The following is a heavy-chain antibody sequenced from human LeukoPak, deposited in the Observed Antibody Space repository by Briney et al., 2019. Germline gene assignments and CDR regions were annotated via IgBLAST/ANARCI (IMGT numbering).Heavy chain of an antibody. Sequence: GGSLRLSCAASGFTFSSYSMNWVRQAPGKGLEWVSYISSSTIYYADSVKGRFTISRDNAKNSLYLQMNSLRDEDTAVYYCARDSGYNYYGMDAWGQGTTVTVSS. V-gene: IGHV3-48*02. CDR3: ARDSGYNYYGMDA. J-gene: IGHJ6*02. CDR2: ISSSTI. CDR1: GFTFSSYS. D-gene: IGHD1-26*01.